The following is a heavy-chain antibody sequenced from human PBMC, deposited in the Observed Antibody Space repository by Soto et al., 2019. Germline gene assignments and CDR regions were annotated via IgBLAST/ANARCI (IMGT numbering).Heavy chain of an antibody. V-gene: IGHV1-3*01. CDR2: INAGNGNT. J-gene: IGHJ4*02. CDR1: GYTFTSYY. Sequence: GASVKVSCKASGYTFTSYYMQWVRQAPGQGLEWMGWINAGNGNTKYSQKFQGRVTITRDTSASTAYMELSSLRSEDTAVYYCALRNIVVVPAAMPPRPFDYWGQGTLVTVSS. CDR3: ALRNIVVVPAAMPPRPFDY. D-gene: IGHD2-2*01.